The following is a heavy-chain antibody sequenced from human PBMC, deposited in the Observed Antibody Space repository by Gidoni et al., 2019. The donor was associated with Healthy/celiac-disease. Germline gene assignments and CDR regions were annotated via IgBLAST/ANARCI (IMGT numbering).Heavy chain of an antibody. CDR3: TSAYDYVWGSYRQSAYYFDY. J-gene: IGHJ4*02. CDR1: GFTFGDYA. V-gene: IGHV3-49*03. Sequence: PAPSLRLSCTASGFTFGDYAMSWFRQAPGKGLEWVGFIRSKAYGGTTEYAASVKGRFTISRDDSKSIAYLQMNSLKTEDTAVYYCTSAYDYVWGSYRQSAYYFDYWGQGTLVTVSS. D-gene: IGHD3-16*02. CDR2: IRSKAYGGTT.